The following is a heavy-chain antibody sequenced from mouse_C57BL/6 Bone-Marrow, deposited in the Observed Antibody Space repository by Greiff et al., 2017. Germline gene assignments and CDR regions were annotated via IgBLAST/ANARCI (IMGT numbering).Heavy chain of an antibody. V-gene: IGHV1-55*01. Sequence: VQLQQPGAELVKPGASVKMSCKASGYTFTSYWITWVKQRPGQGLEWIGDIYPGSGSTNYNEQFKIKATLTVDTSSSTAYMQLLSLTAEDSAGYCGARERIVGGDFDVGGTGTSVTVSS. CDR2: IYPGSGST. D-gene: IGHD2-12*01. CDR3: ARERIVGGDFDV. J-gene: IGHJ1*03. CDR1: GYTFTSYW.